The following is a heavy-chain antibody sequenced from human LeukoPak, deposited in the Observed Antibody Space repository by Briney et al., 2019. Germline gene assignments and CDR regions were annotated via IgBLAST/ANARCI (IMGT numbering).Heavy chain of an antibody. CDR1: GFTFSSYG. CDR3: AKDRGYGSGTYYNFDY. J-gene: IGHJ4*02. D-gene: IGHD3-10*01. V-gene: IGHV3-23*01. Sequence: GGSLRHSCAASGFTFSSYGMSWVRQAPGKGLEGVSVIRGSGGSTNYADSVKGRFTISRDNSKNTLYLQMNSLRAADTAVYYCAKDRGYGSGTYYNFDYWGQGTLVTVSS. CDR2: IRGSGGST.